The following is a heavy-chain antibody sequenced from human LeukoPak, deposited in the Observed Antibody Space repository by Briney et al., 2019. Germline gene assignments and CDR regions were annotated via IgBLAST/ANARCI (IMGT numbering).Heavy chain of an antibody. CDR2: MKQDGNEK. J-gene: IGHJ4*02. CDR1: GFTFSTYW. CDR3: ARYPLLSRHFDY. D-gene: IGHD2-2*01. V-gene: IGHV3-7*01. Sequence: GGSLRLSCAASGFTFSTYWMGWVRQAPGKGLEWVASMKQDGNEKYYVDSVKGRFTISRDNAENSLYLQMNSLRAEDTAVYYCARYPLLSRHFDYWGQGTLVTVSS.